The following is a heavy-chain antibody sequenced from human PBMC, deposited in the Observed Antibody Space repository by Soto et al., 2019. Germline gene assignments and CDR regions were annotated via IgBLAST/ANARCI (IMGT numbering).Heavy chain of an antibody. J-gene: IGHJ4*02. D-gene: IGHD2-8*01. Sequence: QPGGSLRLSCAASGFTFSSYAMHWVRQAPGKGLEWVAVISYDGSNKYYADSVKGRFTISRDNSKNTLYLQMNSLRAEDTAVYYCARDMYEWYFDYWGQGTLVTVSS. CDR3: ARDMYEWYFDY. V-gene: IGHV3-30-3*01. CDR1: GFTFSSYA. CDR2: ISYDGSNK.